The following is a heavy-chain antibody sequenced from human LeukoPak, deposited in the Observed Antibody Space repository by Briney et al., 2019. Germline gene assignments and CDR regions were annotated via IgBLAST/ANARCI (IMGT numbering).Heavy chain of an antibody. Sequence: SETLSLTCAVYGGSFSGYYWSWIRQPPGNGLEWIGEINHSGSTNYNPSLKSRVTISVDTSKNQFSLKLSSVTAADTAVYYCARSWGYDYDGTTLNFDYWGQGTLVTVSS. CDR2: INHSGST. CDR1: GGSFSGYY. D-gene: IGHD3-16*01. CDR3: ARSWGYDYDGTTLNFDY. J-gene: IGHJ4*02. V-gene: IGHV4-34*01.